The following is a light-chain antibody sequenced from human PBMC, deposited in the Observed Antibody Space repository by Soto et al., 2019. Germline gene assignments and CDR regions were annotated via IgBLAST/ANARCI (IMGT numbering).Light chain of an antibody. V-gene: IGKV3-20*01. Sequence: EIVLTQSPGTLSLSPRERATLSCRASQSVSSRNLAWYQQKPGQAPRLLIYGASSRATGIPDRFSGSGSVTDFTLTINRLEPEDFAVYYCQQYSDLPYTFGQGNKLEV. CDR3: QQYSDLPYT. J-gene: IGKJ2*01. CDR2: GAS. CDR1: QSVSSRN.